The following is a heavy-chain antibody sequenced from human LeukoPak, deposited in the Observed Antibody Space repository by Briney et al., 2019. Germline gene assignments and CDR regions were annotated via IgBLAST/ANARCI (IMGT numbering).Heavy chain of an antibody. CDR1: GYSFTGYY. CDR3: RTDRYGDYGDYIDY. D-gene: IGHD4-17*01. Sequence: ASVKVSCKASGYSFTGYYMHWVRQAPGQGLEWMGWINPNSGGTNYAQKFQGRVTMTRDTSISTAYMELSRLRSDDTAVYYCRTDRYGDYGDYIDYWGQGTLVTVSS. J-gene: IGHJ4*02. V-gene: IGHV1-2*02. CDR2: INPNSGGT.